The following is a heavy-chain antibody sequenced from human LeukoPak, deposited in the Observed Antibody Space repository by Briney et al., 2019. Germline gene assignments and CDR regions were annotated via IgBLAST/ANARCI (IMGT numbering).Heavy chain of an antibody. D-gene: IGHD6-13*01. CDR1: GYTFTSYG. CDR2: ISAYNGNT. Sequence: ASVKVSCKASGYTFTSYGISWVRQAPGQGLERMGWISAYNGNTNYAQKLQGRVTMTTDTSTSTAYMELRSLRSDDTAVYYCARDHRQQPERPFQHWGQGTLVTVSS. V-gene: IGHV1-18*01. CDR3: ARDHRQQPERPFQH. J-gene: IGHJ1*01.